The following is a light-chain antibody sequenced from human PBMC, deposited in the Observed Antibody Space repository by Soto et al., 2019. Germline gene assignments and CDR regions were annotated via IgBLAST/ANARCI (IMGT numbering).Light chain of an antibody. CDR1: QRGSSSY. J-gene: IGKJ1*01. Sequence: EIVLTQSPVTLSLSPGESATLSCRASQRGSSSYLAWYQQKPDQAPRLLISGASSRATGITDRLSGSGSGTEFTLPISRLEPEDFAVYSCQQYGSAPWTFGQGTKVEIK. CDR3: QQYGSAPWT. CDR2: GAS. V-gene: IGKV3-20*01.